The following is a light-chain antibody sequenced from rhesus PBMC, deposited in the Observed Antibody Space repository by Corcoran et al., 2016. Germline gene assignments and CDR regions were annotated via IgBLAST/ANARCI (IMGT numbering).Light chain of an antibody. J-gene: IGKJ3*01. Sequence: DIQMTQSPSSLSASVGDKVSITCRASQGINSWLAWYQQKLGKAPKLLFYKASILQSGVPSRFSGSRSGTDFTLTISSLQPEDFGTYYCLQYNPRPYTFGPGTKLEIK. V-gene: IGKV1-21*01. CDR2: KAS. CDR3: LQYNPRPYT. CDR1: QGINSW.